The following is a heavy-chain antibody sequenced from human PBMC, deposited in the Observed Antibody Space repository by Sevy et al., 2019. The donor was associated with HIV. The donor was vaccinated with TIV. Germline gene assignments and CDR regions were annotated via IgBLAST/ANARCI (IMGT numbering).Heavy chain of an antibody. CDR3: ASRGSWYSFFHY. V-gene: IGHV4-31*03. CDR1: GGSITSGDYY. J-gene: IGHJ4*02. Sequence: SETLSLTCTVSGGSITSGDYYWSWIRQHPGKGLEWIGYVYYSGSIDYNPSLKSRLTISLDTSKNQFSLKLTSVTAADTAVYFCASRGSWYSFFHYWGQGILVTVSS. CDR2: VYYSGSI. D-gene: IGHD6-13*01.